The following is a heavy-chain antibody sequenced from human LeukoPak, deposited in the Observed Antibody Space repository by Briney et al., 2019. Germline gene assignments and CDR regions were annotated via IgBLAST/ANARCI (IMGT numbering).Heavy chain of an antibody. D-gene: IGHD4-17*01. Sequence: ASVKVSCKASGYTFTGYYMHWVRQAPGQGLEWMGWINPNSGGTNYAQKFQGRVTVTRDTSISTAYMELSRLRSDDTAAYYCARSGVDYGDYERWGQGTLVTVSS. CDR1: GYTFTGYY. V-gene: IGHV1-2*02. J-gene: IGHJ4*02. CDR3: ARSGVDYGDYER. CDR2: INPNSGGT.